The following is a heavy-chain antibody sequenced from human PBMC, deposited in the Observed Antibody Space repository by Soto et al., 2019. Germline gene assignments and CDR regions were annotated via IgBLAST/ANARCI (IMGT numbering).Heavy chain of an antibody. D-gene: IGHD6-13*01. V-gene: IGHV3-30*18. J-gene: IGHJ4*02. CDR3: AKDTSSGSWSDYYFDY. CDR1: GFTFSSYG. CDR2: ISYDGSNK. Sequence: QVQLVESGGGVVQPGRSLRLSCAASGFTFSSYGMHWVRQAPSKGLEWVAVISYDGSNKYYADSVKGRFTISRDNSKNTLYLQMNSLRAEDTAVYYCAKDTSSGSWSDYYFDYWGQGTLVTVSS.